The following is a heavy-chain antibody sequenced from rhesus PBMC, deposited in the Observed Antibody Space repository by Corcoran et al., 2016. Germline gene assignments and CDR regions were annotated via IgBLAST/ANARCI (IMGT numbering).Heavy chain of an antibody. Sequence: QVQLVQSGAEVKKPGASVKVSCKASGFTCGMCAISWVRPAPGQGLEVMGGIITLVGVTNYAEQFQGRVTITADTTTSMAYMELSSLRSEDTAVYYCARRGIAAARFFDYWGQGVLVTVSS. D-gene: IGHD6-25*01. V-gene: IGHV1S10*01. CDR1: GFTCGMCA. CDR2: IITLVGVT. CDR3: ARRGIAAARFFDY. J-gene: IGHJ4*01.